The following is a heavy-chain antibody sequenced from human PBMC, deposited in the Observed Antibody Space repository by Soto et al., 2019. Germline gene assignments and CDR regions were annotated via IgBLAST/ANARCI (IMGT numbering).Heavy chain of an antibody. CDR1: GGSISSYY. D-gene: IGHD6-13*01. Sequence: PSETLSLTCTVSGGSISSYYWSWIRQPPGKGLEWIGYIYYSGSTNYNPSLKSRVTISVDTSKNQFSLKLSSVTAADTAVYYCARDRASAYSPQGYYYYGMDVWAKGPRSPSP. J-gene: IGHJ6*02. V-gene: IGHV4-59*01. CDR2: IYYSGST. CDR3: ARDRASAYSPQGYYYYGMDV.